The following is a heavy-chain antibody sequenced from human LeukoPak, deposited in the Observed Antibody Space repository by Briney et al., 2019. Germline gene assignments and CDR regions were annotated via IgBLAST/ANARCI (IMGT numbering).Heavy chain of an antibody. CDR2: ISSSGSTI. V-gene: IGHV3-48*03. CDR1: GFTFSSYE. D-gene: IGHD4-11*01. Sequence: GGSLRLPCVASGFTFSSYEMNWVRQAPGKGLEWVSYISSSGSTIHYADSVKGRFTISGDNAKNSLYLQMNSLRAEDTAVYYCARVTSNCFDYWGQGTLVTVSS. CDR3: ARVTSNCFDY. J-gene: IGHJ4*02.